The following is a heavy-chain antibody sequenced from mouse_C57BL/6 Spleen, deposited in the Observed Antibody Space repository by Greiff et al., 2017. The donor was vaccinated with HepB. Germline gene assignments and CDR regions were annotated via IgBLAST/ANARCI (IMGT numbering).Heavy chain of an antibody. CDR1: GYTFTSYW. J-gene: IGHJ2*01. CDR3: ARDYGSRSYFDY. D-gene: IGHD1-1*01. Sequence: VQLQQPGAELVKPGASVKMSCKASGYTFTSYWITWVKQRPGQGLEWIGDIYPGSGSTNYNEKFKSKATLTVDTSSSTAYMQLSSLTSEDSAVYYCARDYGSRSYFDYWGQGTTLTVSS. CDR2: IYPGSGST. V-gene: IGHV1-55*01.